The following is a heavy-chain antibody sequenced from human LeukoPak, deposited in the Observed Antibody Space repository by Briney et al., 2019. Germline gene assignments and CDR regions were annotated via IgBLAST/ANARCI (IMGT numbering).Heavy chain of an antibody. V-gene: IGHV3-48*01. CDR3: ARDLGPLYVRGSCFDY. J-gene: IGHJ4*02. D-gene: IGHD3-10*02. Sequence: PGGSLRLSCAASGFTFSSYRMNWVRQAPGKGLEWVSYISSSSTTIYYADSVKGRFTISRDNAKNSLYLQMNSLRAEDTAVYYCARDLGPLYVRGSCFDYWGQGTLVTVSS. CDR2: ISSSSTTI. CDR1: GFTFSSYR.